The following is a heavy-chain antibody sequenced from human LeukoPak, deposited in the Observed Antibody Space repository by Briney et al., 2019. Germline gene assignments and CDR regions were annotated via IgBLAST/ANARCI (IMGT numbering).Heavy chain of an antibody. CDR2: ISAYNGNT. V-gene: IGHV1-18*01. J-gene: IGHJ5*02. Sequence: ASVKVSCKASGYTFISYGISWVRQAPGQGLEWMGWISAYNGNTNYAQKLQGRVTMTTDTSTSTAYMELRSLRSDDTAVYYCARASTTYSSSWSFDPWGQGTLVTVSS. CDR3: ARASTTYSSSWSFDP. CDR1: GYTFISYG. D-gene: IGHD6-13*01.